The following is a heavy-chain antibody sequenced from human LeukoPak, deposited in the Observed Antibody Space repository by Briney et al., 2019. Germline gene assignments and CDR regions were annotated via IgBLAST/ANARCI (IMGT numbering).Heavy chain of an antibody. J-gene: IGHJ1*01. D-gene: IGHD2-15*01. CDR1: GFTFSSYS. CDR2: ISSSSSYI. Sequence: GGSLRLSCTAYGFTFSSYSMNWVRQAPWKGLEWVSSISSSSSYIYYADSVKGRFTISRDNAKNSLYLQMNSLRAEDTAVYYCARRYCSGGSCYIRHWGQGTLVTVSS. V-gene: IGHV3-21*01. CDR3: ARRYCSGGSCYIRH.